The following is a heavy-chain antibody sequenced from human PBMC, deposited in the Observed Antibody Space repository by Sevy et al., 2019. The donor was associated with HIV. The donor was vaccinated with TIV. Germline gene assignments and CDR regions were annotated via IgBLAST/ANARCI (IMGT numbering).Heavy chain of an antibody. V-gene: IGHV3-33*01. J-gene: IGHJ6*03. CDR3: ARARAAHGPDLDYYYMDV. Sequence: GSLRLSCAASGFTFSSYGMHWVRQAPGKGLEWVAVIWYDGSNKYYADSVKGRFTISRDNSKNRLYLQMNSLRAEDTAVYYCARARAAHGPDLDYYYMDVWGKGTTVTVSS. D-gene: IGHD6-6*01. CDR2: IWYDGSNK. CDR1: GFTFSSYG.